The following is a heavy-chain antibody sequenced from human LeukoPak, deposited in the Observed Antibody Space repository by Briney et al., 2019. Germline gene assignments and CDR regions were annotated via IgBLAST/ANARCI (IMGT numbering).Heavy chain of an antibody. Sequence: PSETLSLTCTVSGGSISSGDYYWSWIRQPPGTGLEWIGYIYYSGSTYYNPSLKSRVTISVGTSKNQFSLKLSSVTAADTAVYYCARRGIVGAFDYWGQGTLVTVSS. J-gene: IGHJ4*02. D-gene: IGHD1-26*01. V-gene: IGHV4-30-4*08. CDR2: IYYSGST. CDR3: ARRGIVGAFDY. CDR1: GGSISSGDYY.